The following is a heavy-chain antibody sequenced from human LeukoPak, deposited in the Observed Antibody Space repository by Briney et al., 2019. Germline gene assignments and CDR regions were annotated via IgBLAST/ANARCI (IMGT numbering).Heavy chain of an antibody. J-gene: IGHJ4*02. CDR3: ARELSGFTVRGVRSSFDY. CDR1: GYTFTSYA. CDR2: INAGNGNT. V-gene: IGHV1-3*01. Sequence: ASVKVSCKASGYTFTSYAMHWVRQAPGQRLEWMGWINAGNGNTKYSQKFQGRVTITRDTSASTAYMELSSLRSEDTAVYYCARELSGFTVRGVRSSFDYWGQGTLVTVSS. D-gene: IGHD3-10*01.